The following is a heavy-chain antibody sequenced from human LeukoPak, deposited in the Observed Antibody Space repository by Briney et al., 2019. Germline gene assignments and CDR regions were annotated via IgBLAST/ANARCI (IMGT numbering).Heavy chain of an antibody. Sequence: GGSLRLSCAASGFTFSSYSMNWVRQAPGKGLEWVSSISSSGTYIYYADSVKGRFTISRDNAKNSLYLQMNSLKVEDTALYYCARGYCTNGVCYLIPMFDYWGQGTLVTVSS. V-gene: IGHV3-21*01. CDR3: ARGYCTNGVCYLIPMFDY. CDR2: ISSSGTYI. J-gene: IGHJ4*02. D-gene: IGHD2-8*01. CDR1: GFTFSSYS.